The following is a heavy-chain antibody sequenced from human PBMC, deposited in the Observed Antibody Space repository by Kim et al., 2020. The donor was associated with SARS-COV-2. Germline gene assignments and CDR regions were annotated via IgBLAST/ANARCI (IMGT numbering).Heavy chain of an antibody. CDR1: GFRFSTSY. Sequence: GGSLRLSCAASGFRFSTSYMAWVRQAPGKGPEWVAEMKGDGGEVAYADPVKGRFSISRDNAKTSLYLQMDGLRAEDTAIYYCARDFLYKAFDFWGQGTMVTVSS. J-gene: IGHJ4*02. D-gene: IGHD1-20*01. CDR2: MKGDGGEV. V-gene: IGHV3-7*01. CDR3: ARDFLYKAFDF.